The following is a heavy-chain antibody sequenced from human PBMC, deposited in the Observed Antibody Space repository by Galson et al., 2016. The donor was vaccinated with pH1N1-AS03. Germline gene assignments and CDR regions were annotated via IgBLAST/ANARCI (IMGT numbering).Heavy chain of an antibody. V-gene: IGHV1-2*04. D-gene: IGHD4-17*01. CDR1: GYIFTGFH. J-gene: IGHJ3*02. Sequence: SVKVSCKASGYIFTGFHVHWVRQAPGQGLEWMGWINPNNGVTNYAQKFEAWVTMTGDTSISTAYLELYGLKSDDTAVYYCARDRHDYGPDPFDIWGQGTMVTVSS. CDR2: INPNNGVT. CDR3: ARDRHDYGPDPFDI.